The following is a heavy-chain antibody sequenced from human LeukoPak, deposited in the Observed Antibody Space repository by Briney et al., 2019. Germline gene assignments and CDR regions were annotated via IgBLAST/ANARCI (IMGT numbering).Heavy chain of an antibody. D-gene: IGHD6-13*01. J-gene: IGHJ4*02. CDR1: GYTFTSYA. V-gene: IGHV1-3*01. CDR2: INAGNGNT. CDR3: ARPHSSSWYDY. Sequence: ASVNVSCKASGYTFTSYAMHWVRQAPGQRLEWMGWINAGNGNTKYSQKFQGRVTITRDTSASTAYMELSSLRSEDTAVYYCARPHSSSWYDYWGQGTLVTVSS.